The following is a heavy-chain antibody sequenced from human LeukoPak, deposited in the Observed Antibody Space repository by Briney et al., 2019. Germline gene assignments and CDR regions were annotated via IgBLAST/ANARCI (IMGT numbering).Heavy chain of an antibody. Sequence: SETLSLTCAAYGGSFSGYYWSWIRQPPGQGLEWIGEINHSGSTNYNPSLKSRVIMSEDTSKNQFSLKLSSVTAADTAVYFCARDFIVVVPAAIKTHRGNWFDPWGQGTLVTVSS. CDR3: ARDFIVVVPAAIKTHRGNWFDP. J-gene: IGHJ5*02. CDR1: GGSFSGYY. CDR2: INHSGST. D-gene: IGHD2-2*01. V-gene: IGHV4-34*01.